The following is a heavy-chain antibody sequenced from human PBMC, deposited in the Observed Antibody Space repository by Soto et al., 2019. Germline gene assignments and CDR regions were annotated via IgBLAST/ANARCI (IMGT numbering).Heavy chain of an antibody. V-gene: IGHV4-59*01. CDR3: ARSHSGSCCYSDKDGYNLLSS. Sequence: SETLSLTCTVSGGSISRYYWSWIRQPPGKGLEWIGYIYYSGSTNYNPSLKSRVTISVDTSKNQFSLKLSSVTAADTAVYYCARSHSGSCCYSDKDGYNLLSSWGKGTLVTGSA. CDR1: GGSISRYY. D-gene: IGHD1-26*01. J-gene: IGHJ1*01. CDR2: IYYSGST.